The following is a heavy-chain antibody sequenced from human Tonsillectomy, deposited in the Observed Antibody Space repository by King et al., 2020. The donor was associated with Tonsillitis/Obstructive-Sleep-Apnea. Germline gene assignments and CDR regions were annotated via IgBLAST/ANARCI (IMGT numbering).Heavy chain of an antibody. J-gene: IGHJ6*02. Sequence: QLVQSGAEVKKPGASVKVSCKASGYTFTSYAISWVRQAPGQGLEWMGWISAYNGNTHCAQKLQGRVTMTTDTSTSTAYMERRSLRSDATAVSYCARDGVGATPGLYYYYGMDVWGQGTTVTVSS. D-gene: IGHD1-26*01. CDR2: ISAYNGNT. CDR3: ARDGVGATPGLYYYYGMDV. CDR1: GYTFTSYA. V-gene: IGHV1-18*01.